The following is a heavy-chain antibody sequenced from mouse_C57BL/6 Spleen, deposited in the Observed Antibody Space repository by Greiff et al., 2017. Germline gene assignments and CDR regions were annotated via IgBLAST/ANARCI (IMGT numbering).Heavy chain of an antibody. CDR3: ARNHCSNYDFSY. V-gene: IGHV1-26*01. D-gene: IGHD2-5*01. J-gene: IGHJ3*01. CDR1: GYTFTDYY. CDR2: INPNNGGT. Sequence: EVQLQQPGPELVKPGASVKISCKASGYTFTDYYMNWVKQSHGKSLEWIGDINPNNGGTSYNQKFKGKATLTVDKSSRTAYMELRILTSEYSAVYYCARNHCSNYDFSYWGQETLVTVSA.